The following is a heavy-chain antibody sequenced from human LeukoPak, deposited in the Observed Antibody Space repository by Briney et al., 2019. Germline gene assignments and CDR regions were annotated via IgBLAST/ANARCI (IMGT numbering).Heavy chain of an antibody. Sequence: SETLSLTCTVSGGSISSGSYYWSWIQQPAGKGLEWIGRIYTSGSTNYNPSLKSRVTISVGTSKNQFSLKLSSVTAADTAVYYCARGILAGLDYWGQGTLVTVSS. D-gene: IGHD3/OR15-3a*01. V-gene: IGHV4-61*02. J-gene: IGHJ4*02. CDR2: IYTSGST. CDR3: ARGILAGLDY. CDR1: GGSISSGSYY.